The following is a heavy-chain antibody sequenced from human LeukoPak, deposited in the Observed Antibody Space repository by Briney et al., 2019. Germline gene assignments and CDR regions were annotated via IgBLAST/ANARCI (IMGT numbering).Heavy chain of an antibody. Sequence: GGSLRLSCAASGFTFSSYGMHWVRQAPGKGLEWVAFIRYDGSNKYYADSVKGRFTISSDNSKNTLYLQMNSLRGEDTAVYYCAKDKRGGIAAHHFDYWGQGTLVTVSS. CDR2: IRYDGSNK. CDR1: GFTFSSYG. CDR3: AKDKRGGIAAHHFDY. J-gene: IGHJ4*02. V-gene: IGHV3-30*02. D-gene: IGHD6-6*01.